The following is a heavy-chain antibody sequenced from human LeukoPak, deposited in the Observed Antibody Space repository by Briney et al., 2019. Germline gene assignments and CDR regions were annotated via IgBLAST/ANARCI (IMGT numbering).Heavy chain of an antibody. CDR2: ISGSGGST. CDR3: AKVGNNGYFDF. V-gene: IGHV3-23*01. J-gene: IGHJ4*02. CDR1: GFTFSNYA. D-gene: IGHD1-26*01. Sequence: GGSLRLSCAASGFTFSNYAMSWVRQAPGKGLEWVSGISGSGGSTYYADSVKGRFTLSRDNSKNTLYLQMDSLRVEDTAVYYCAKVGNNGYFDFWGQGTLVTVSS.